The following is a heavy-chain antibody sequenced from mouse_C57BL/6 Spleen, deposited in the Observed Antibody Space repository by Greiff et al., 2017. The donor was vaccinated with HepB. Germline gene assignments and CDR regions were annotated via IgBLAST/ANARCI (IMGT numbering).Heavy chain of an antibody. J-gene: IGHJ4*01. CDR2: IYPGDGDT. CDR1: GYAFSSSW. CDR3: ARWVLRKAMDY. V-gene: IGHV1-82*01. Sequence: VQRVESGPELVKPGASVKISCKASGYAFSSSWMNWVKQRPGKGLEWIGRIYPGDGDTNYNGKFKGKATLTADKSSSTAYMQLSSLTSEDSAVYFCARWVLRKAMDYWGQGTSVTVSS. D-gene: IGHD1-1*01.